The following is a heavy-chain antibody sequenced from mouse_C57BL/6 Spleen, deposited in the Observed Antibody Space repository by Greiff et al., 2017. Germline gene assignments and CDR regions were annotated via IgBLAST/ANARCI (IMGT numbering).Heavy chain of an antibody. D-gene: IGHD1-1*01. CDR1: GYTFTSYW. CDR2: IHPNSGST. J-gene: IGHJ3*01. Sequence: VQLQQPGAELVKPGALVKLSCKASGYTFTSYWMHWVKQRPGQGLEWIGMIHPNSGSTNYNEKFKSKATLTVDKSSSTAYMQLSSLTSEDSAVYYCARKDGSSSWFAYWGQGTLVTVSA. V-gene: IGHV1-64*01. CDR3: ARKDGSSSWFAY.